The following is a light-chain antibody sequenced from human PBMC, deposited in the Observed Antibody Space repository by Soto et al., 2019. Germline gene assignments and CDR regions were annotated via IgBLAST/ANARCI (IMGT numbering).Light chain of an antibody. V-gene: IGKV3-15*01. CDR3: QQYNNWPWT. J-gene: IGKJ1*01. CDR2: GAS. CDR1: QSVATN. Sequence: EIVMTQSPATLSVSPGERATLSCRASQSVATNLAWYQQKPGQPPRLLIYGASTRATGIPARFSGSGSGTEFTLTISSLQSVDVAVYSCQQYNNWPWTLGQGTKVDIK.